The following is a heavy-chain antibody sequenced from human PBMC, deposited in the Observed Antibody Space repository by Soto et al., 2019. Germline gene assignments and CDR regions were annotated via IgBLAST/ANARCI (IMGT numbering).Heavy chain of an antibody. CDR2: ISSSSSYI. CDR1: GFTFSSYS. CDR3: ARDEAYCGGDCYFGLPDY. D-gene: IGHD2-21*01. J-gene: IGHJ4*02. V-gene: IGHV3-21*01. Sequence: EVQLVESGGGLVKPGGSLRLSCAASGFTFSSYSMNWVRQAPGKGLEWVSSISSSSSYIYYADSVKGRFTISRDNAKNSLYLQMNSLRAEDTAVYYCARDEAYCGGDCYFGLPDYWGQGTLVTVSS.